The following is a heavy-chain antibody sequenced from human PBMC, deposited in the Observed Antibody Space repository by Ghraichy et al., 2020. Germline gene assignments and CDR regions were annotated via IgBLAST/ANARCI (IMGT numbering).Heavy chain of an antibody. Sequence: GGTLRLSCAASGFTFSSYDMHWVRQATGKGLEWVSAIGTAGDTYYPGSVKGRFTISRENAKNSLYLQMNSLRAGDTAVYYCARSVQGRWYYGMDVWGQGTTVTVSS. CDR3: ARSVQGRWYYGMDV. D-gene: IGHD6-13*01. J-gene: IGHJ6*02. V-gene: IGHV3-13*01. CDR1: GFTFSSYD. CDR2: IGTAGDT.